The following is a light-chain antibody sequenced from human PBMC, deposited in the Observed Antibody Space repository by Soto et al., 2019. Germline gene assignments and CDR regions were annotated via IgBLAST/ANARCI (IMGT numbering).Light chain of an antibody. CDR3: QQSNNWPWT. V-gene: IGKV3-15*01. J-gene: IGKJ1*01. Sequence: EIVMTQSPATLSVTAGESATLSCRASQTASRNLAWYQQKRGQAPRLLIHSASTRATGVPARFSGSGSGTEFTLTVSSLQAEDFAVYFCQQSNNWPWTFGQGTRVE. CDR2: SAS. CDR1: QTASRN.